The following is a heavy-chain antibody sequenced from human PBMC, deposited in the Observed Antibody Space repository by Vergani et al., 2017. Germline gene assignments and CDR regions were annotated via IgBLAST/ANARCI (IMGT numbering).Heavy chain of an antibody. CDR2: IIPIFGTA. V-gene: IGHV1-69*06. D-gene: IGHD3-9*01. Sequence: QVQLVQSGAEVKKPGSSVKVSCKASGGTFSSYAISWVRQAPGQGLEWMGGIIPIFGTANYAQKFQGRVTITADKSTSTAYMELSSLRSEDTAVYYCATDGADMLTGSRSSNYGMDVWGQGTTVTVSS. J-gene: IGHJ6*02. CDR1: GGTFSSYA. CDR3: ATDGADMLTGSRSSNYGMDV.